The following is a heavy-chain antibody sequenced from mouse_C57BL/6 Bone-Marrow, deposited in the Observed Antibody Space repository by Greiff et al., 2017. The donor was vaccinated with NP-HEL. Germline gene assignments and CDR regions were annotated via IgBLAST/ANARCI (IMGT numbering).Heavy chain of an antibody. J-gene: IGHJ3*01. CDR1: GYSITSGYY. V-gene: IGHV3-6*01. CDR3: ARDRVGKDSSGYVRFAY. Sequence: EVQLQESGPGLVKPSQSLSLTCSVTGYSITSGYYWNWIRQFPGNKLEWMGYISYDGSNNYNPSLKNRISITRDTSKNQFFLKLNSVTTEDTATYYCARDRVGKDSSGYVRFAYWGQGTLVTVSA. CDR2: ISYDGSN. D-gene: IGHD3-2*02.